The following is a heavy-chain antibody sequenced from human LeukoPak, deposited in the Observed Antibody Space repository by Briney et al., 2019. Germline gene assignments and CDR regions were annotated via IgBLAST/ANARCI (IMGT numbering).Heavy chain of an antibody. J-gene: IGHJ2*01. V-gene: IGHV1-46*01. D-gene: IGHD5-24*01. CDR3: ARGVGRDGYNYGGYFDL. Sequence: GASVKVSRKASGYTFTSYYMHWVRQAPGQGLEWMGIINPSGGSTSYAQKFQGRVTMTRDTSTSTVYMELSSLRSEDTAVYYCARGVGRDGYNYGGYFDLWGRGTLVTVSS. CDR2: INPSGGST. CDR1: GYTFTSYY.